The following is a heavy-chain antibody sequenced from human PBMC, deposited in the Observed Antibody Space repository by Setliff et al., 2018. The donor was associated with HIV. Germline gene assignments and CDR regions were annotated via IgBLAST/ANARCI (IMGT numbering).Heavy chain of an antibody. Sequence: SVKVSCKASGGRFSSYAMSWVRQAPGQGLEWMGGFIPMFGSANYAQKYQGRVTITADGSTRTGYMVLSSLRSEDTAVYYCARGTYGDYYYYTDVWCKGTTVTVSS. V-gene: IGHV1-69*13. CDR3: ARGTYGDYYYYTDV. CDR2: FIPMFGSA. D-gene: IGHD3-10*01. J-gene: IGHJ6*03. CDR1: GGRFSSYA.